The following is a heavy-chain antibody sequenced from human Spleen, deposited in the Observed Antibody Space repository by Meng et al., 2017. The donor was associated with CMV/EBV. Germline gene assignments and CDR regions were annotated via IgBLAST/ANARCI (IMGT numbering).Heavy chain of an antibody. CDR2: IKQDGGEK. Sequence: GESLKISCAASGFTFGYYWMTWVRQAPGKGLEWVANIKQDGGEKYYVDSVEGRFTISRDNAKNSLYLQMNSLRAEDSAVYYCARSVNWFDSWGQGTLVTVSS. V-gene: IGHV3-7*01. J-gene: IGHJ5*01. CDR3: ARSVNWFDS. CDR1: GFTFGYYW.